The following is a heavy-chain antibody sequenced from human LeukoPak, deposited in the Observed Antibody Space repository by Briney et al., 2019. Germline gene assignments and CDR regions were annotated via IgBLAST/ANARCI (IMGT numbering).Heavy chain of an antibody. CDR3: AKDHWGGSGSYYPTPFDY. CDR2: ISYDGSNK. J-gene: IGHJ4*02. D-gene: IGHD3-10*01. Sequence: GGSLRLSCAASGFTFSSYEMNWVRQAPGKGLEWVAVISYDGSNKYYADSVKGRFTISRDNSKNTLYLQMNSLRAEDTAVYYCAKDHWGGSGSYYPTPFDYWGQGTLVTVSS. CDR1: GFTFSSYE. V-gene: IGHV3-30*18.